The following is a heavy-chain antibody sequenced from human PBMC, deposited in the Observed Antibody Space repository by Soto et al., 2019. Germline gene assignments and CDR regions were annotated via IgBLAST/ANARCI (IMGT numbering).Heavy chain of an antibody. CDR1: GGSISSYY. V-gene: IGHV4-59*01. CDR3: ARVRGPSPAMGSSSSFVNYYYMGV. D-gene: IGHD6-6*01. Sequence: SETLSLTCTVSGGSISSYYWSWIRQPPGKGLEWIGYIYYSGSTSYNPSLKSRVTISVDTSKNQFSLKLSSVTAADTAVYYCARVRGPSPAMGSSSSFVNYYYMGVWGKGTTVTVSS. CDR2: IYYSGST. J-gene: IGHJ6*03.